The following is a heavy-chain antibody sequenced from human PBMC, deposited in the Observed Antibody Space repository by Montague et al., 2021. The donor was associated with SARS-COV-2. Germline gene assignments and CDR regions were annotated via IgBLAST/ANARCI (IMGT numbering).Heavy chain of an antibody. CDR2: IYHSGST. V-gene: IGHV4-4*02. J-gene: IGHJ2*01. CDR3: ASEFRTYRYGGHYWYFDL. CDR1: GGSISSSHW. Sequence: SETLSLTCAVSGGSISSSHWWSWVRHPPGKGLEWFGEIYHSGSTNYNPSLKSRVTISIDKSKNQFSLKLSSATAADTAVYYCASEFRTYRYGGHYWYFDLWGRGTLVTVSS. D-gene: IGHD3-10*01.